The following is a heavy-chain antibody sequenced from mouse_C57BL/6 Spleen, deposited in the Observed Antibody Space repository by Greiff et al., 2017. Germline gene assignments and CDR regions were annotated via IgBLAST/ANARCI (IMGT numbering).Heavy chain of an antibody. Sequence: EVQRVESGGGLVKPGGSLKLSCAASGFTFSDYGMHWVRQAPEKGLEWVAYISSGSSTIDYADTVKGRFTISRDNAQNTLFLQMTSLRSEDTAMYYCASITTVVAEAMYYWGQGTSVTVSS. CDR3: ASITTVVAEAMYY. V-gene: IGHV5-17*01. J-gene: IGHJ4*01. CDR2: ISSGSSTI. CDR1: GFTFSDYG. D-gene: IGHD1-1*01.